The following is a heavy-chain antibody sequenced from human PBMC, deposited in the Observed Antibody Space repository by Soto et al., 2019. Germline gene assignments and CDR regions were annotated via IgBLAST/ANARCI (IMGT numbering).Heavy chain of an antibody. CDR1: GFTFSNYA. J-gene: IGHJ4*02. V-gene: IGHV3-23*01. Sequence: EVRLLESGGGLVQPGGSLRLSCAASGFTFSNYAMTWVRQAPGKGLEWAPGIIGTGGDIYYADSVKGRFTTSRDNSKNILYLQMNSLRAEDTAVYCWAPADVAGSEDYWGQGTLGTVSS. CDR2: IIGTGGDI. D-gene: IGHD3-10*01. CDR3: APADVAGSEDY.